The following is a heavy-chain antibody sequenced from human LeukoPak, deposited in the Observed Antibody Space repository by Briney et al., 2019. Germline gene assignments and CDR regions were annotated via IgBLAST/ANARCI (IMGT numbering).Heavy chain of an antibody. CDR2: INHSGST. V-gene: IGHV4-34*01. Sequence: SETLSLTCAVYGGSFSGYYWSWVRQPPGKGLEWIGEINHSGSTNYNPSLKSRVTISVDTSKNQFSLKLSSVTAADTAVYYCARGPLLRDMDYWGQGTLVTVSS. J-gene: IGHJ4*02. CDR1: GGSFSGYY. CDR3: ARGPLLRDMDY.